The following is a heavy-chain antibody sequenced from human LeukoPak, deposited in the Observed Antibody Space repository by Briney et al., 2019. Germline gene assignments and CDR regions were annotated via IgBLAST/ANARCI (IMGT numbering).Heavy chain of an antibody. CDR2: IIPILGIA. D-gene: IGHD3-16*01. Sequence: SVKASCKASGGTFSSYAISWVRQAPGQGLEWMGRIIPILGIANYAQKFQGRVTITADKSTSTVYMELSSLRSEDTAVYYCARDGGAGFDYWGQGTLVTVSS. CDR3: ARDGGAGFDY. J-gene: IGHJ4*02. CDR1: GGTFSSYA. V-gene: IGHV1-69*04.